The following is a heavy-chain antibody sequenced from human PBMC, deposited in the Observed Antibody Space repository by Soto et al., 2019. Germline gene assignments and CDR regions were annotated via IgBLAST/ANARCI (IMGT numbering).Heavy chain of an antibody. CDR1: GYTFTTFH. CDR3: ARVKYGDFSFQY. D-gene: IGHD4-17*01. V-gene: IGHV1-2*02. Sequence: QVHLVQSGAEVRKPGASVKVSCKASGYTFTTFHLHWVRLAPGQGLEWMGWINPDTGDSEYGQKFQGRVKLTKDTPMTTAYIEMSSLTSDDTAIYFCARVKYGDFSFQYWGQGTPVSVSS. CDR2: INPDTGDS. J-gene: IGHJ4*02.